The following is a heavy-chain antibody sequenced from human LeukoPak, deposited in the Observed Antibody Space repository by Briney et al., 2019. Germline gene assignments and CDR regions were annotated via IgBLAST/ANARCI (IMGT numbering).Heavy chain of an antibody. D-gene: IGHD3-22*01. V-gene: IGHV1-69*13. CDR1: GGTFSIYA. CDR2: IIPIFGTA. J-gene: IGHJ4*02. Sequence: GASVKVSCKASGGTFSIYAISWVRQAPGQGLEWMGGIIPIFGTANYAQKLQGGVTITADESTSTAYMELSSLRSEDTAVYYCARDVYDWGQGTLVTVSS. CDR3: ARDVYD.